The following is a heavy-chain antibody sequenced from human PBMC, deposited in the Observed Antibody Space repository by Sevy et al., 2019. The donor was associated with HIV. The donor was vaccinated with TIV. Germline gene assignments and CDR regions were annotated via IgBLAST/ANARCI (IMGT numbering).Heavy chain of an antibody. D-gene: IGHD3-10*01. CDR2: LYYSGST. J-gene: IGHJ3*02. CDR3: ARAVGFTRGAFDI. Sequence: PSETLSLTCTISGDSITTNDYFWTWIRQSPGKGLEWIGYLYYSGSTAYNPSLKSRVSISTDTTKSHFSLNLNSVTGADTAIYYCARAVGFTRGAFDIWGQGITVTVSS. V-gene: IGHV4-30-4*01. CDR1: GDSITTNDYF.